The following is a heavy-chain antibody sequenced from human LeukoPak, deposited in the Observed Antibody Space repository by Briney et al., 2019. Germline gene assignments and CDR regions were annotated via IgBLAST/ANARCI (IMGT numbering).Heavy chain of an antibody. Sequence: ASVKVSCKASGYTFTSYDINWVRQATGQGLEWMGWMNPNSGNTGYAQKFQGRVTMTRNTSISTAYTELSSLRSEDTAVYYCARGNGRARLRGNNYYYYMDVWGKGTTVTVSS. D-gene: IGHD4-17*01. J-gene: IGHJ6*03. CDR1: GYTFTSYD. CDR2: MNPNSGNT. V-gene: IGHV1-8*01. CDR3: ARGNGRARLRGNNYYYYMDV.